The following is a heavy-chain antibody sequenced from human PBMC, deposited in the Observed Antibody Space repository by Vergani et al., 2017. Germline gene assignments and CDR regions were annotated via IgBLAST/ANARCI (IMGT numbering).Heavy chain of an antibody. D-gene: IGHD2-2*01. CDR2: ISGSGGST. Sequence: EVQLLESGGGLVQPGGSLRLSCAASGFTFSSSAMSWVRQAPGKGLEWVSAISGSGGSTYYADSVKGRFTISRSNSQNTLYLQMNSLRAEDTAVYYCAKVPSRYCSSTSCYRYFQHWGQGTLVTVSS. CDR3: AKVPSRYCSSTSCYRYFQH. CDR1: GFTFSSSA. V-gene: IGHV3-23*01. J-gene: IGHJ1*01.